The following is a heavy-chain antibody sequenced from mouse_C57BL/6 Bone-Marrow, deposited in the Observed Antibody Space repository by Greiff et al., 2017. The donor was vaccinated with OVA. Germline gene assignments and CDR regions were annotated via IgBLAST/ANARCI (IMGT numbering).Heavy chain of an antibody. CDR1: GFSFNTYA. V-gene: IGHV10-1*01. J-gene: IGHJ4*01. CDR2: IRSKSNNYAT. CDR3: VRSDYYGSPYYAMDY. D-gene: IGHD1-1*01. Sequence: EVKVVESGGGLVQPKGSLKLSCAASGFSFNTYAMNWVRQAPGKGLEWVARIRSKSNNYATYYADSVKDRFTISRDDSESMLYLQMNNLKTEDTAMYYCVRSDYYGSPYYAMDYWGQGTSVTVSS.